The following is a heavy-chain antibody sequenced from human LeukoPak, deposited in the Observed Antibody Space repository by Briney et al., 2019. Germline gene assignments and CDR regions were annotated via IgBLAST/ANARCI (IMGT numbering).Heavy chain of an antibody. CDR3: AKVPSNSGLGY. CDR1: GLTFSSCW. Sequence: AGGSLRLSCAVSGLTFSSCWMSWVRQAPGKGLEWVANINKDGSEKYYVDSMGGRFIISRDNAKNSLYLQMNSLRAEDTAVYYCAKVPSNSGLGYWGQGARVTVSS. CDR2: INKDGSEK. V-gene: IGHV3-7*01. D-gene: IGHD6-19*01. J-gene: IGHJ4*02.